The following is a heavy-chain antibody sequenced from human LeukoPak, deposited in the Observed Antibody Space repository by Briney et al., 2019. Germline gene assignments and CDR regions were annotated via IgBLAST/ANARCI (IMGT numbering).Heavy chain of an antibody. Sequence: SETLSLTCTVSGGSISSSSYYWGWIRPRPGKGLEWVGIIYYSGSTYYNPSLKSRVTISVDTSKKQFSLKLSTVTAADTAVYYCARHGQMGWAYQGLDYWGQGTLVTVSS. V-gene: IGHV4-39*01. D-gene: IGHD2-2*01. CDR3: ARHGQMGWAYQGLDY. CDR2: IYYSGST. J-gene: IGHJ4*02. CDR1: GGSISSSSYY.